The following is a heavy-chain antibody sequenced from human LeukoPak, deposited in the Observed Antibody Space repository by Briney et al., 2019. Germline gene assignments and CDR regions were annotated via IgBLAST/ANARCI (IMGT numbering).Heavy chain of an antibody. J-gene: IGHJ6*02. CDR3: ARVKVPAATPKKYGMDV. Sequence: GGSLRLSCAASGFTFSSYGMHWVRQAPGKGLEWVAVIWYDGSNKYYADSVKGRFTISRDNSKNTLYLQMNSLRAEDTAVYYCARVKVPAATPKKYGMDVWGQGTTVTVSS. D-gene: IGHD2-2*01. CDR1: GFTFSSYG. CDR2: IWYDGSNK. V-gene: IGHV3-33*01.